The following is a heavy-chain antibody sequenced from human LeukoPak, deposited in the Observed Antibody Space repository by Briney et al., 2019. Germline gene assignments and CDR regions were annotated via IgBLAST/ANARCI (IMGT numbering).Heavy chain of an antibody. CDR1: GYTFTGYY. Sequence: ASVKVSCKASGYTFTGYYMHWVRQAPGQGLEWMGWINPNSGGTNYAQKFQGRVTMTRDTSISTAYMELSRLRSDDTAVYYCARDRRYFDNYYYYYYMDVWGKGTTVTISS. D-gene: IGHD3-9*01. J-gene: IGHJ6*03. CDR3: ARDRRYFDNYYYYYYMDV. V-gene: IGHV1-2*02. CDR2: INPNSGGT.